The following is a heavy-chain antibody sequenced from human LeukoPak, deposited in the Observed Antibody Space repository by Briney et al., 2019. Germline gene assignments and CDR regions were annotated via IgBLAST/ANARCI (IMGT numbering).Heavy chain of an antibody. CDR2: ISGSGGST. J-gene: IGHJ4*02. V-gene: IGHV3-23*01. CDR1: GFTFSSYA. CDR3: AKDSAPATILGQGYFDY. Sequence: GGSLRLSCAASGFTFSSYAMSWVRQAPGKGLEWVSAISGSGGSTYYADSVKGRFTISRDNSKNTLYLQMNSLRAEDTAVYYCAKDSAPATILGQGYFDYWGQGTLVTVSS. D-gene: IGHD5-12*01.